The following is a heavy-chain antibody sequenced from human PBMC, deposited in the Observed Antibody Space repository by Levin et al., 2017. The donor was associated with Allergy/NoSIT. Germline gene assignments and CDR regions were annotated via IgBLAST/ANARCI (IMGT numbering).Heavy chain of an antibody. CDR3: ARGITMIVVVTNDAFDI. V-gene: IGHV3-30*04. CDR1: GFTFSSYA. D-gene: IGHD3-22*01. Sequence: GGSLRLSCAASGFTFSSYAMHWVRQAPGKGLEWVAVISYDGSNKYYADSVKGRFTISRDNSKNTLYLQMNSLRAEDTAVYYCARGITMIVVVTNDAFDIWGQGTMVTVSS. CDR2: ISYDGSNK. J-gene: IGHJ3*02.